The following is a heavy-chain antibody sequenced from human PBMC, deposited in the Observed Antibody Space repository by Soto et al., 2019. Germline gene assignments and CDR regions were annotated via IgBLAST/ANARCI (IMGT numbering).Heavy chain of an antibody. CDR1: GFTFSSYA. CDR3: ARGERVVRGVTTPFDY. J-gene: IGHJ4*02. Sequence: QVQLVESGGGVVQPGRSLRLSCAASGFTFSSYAMHWVRQAPGKGLERVAVISYDGSNKYYADSVKGRFTISRDNSKNTLYLQMNSLRAEDTAVYYCARGERVVRGVTTPFDYWGQGTLVTVSS. V-gene: IGHV3-30-3*01. CDR2: ISYDGSNK. D-gene: IGHD3-10*01.